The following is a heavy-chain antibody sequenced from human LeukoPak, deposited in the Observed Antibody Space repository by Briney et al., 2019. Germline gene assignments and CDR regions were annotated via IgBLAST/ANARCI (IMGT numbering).Heavy chain of an antibody. CDR1: GFTFSSYA. J-gene: IGHJ4*02. D-gene: IGHD2-2*01. CDR3: AKASGIVVVPAAMPADC. CDR2: ISGSGGST. Sequence: PGGSLRLSCAASGFTFSSYAMSWVRQAPGKGLEWVSAISGSGGSTYYADSVKGRFTISRDNSKNTLYLQMNSLRAEDTAVYYCAKASGIVVVPAAMPADCWGQGTLVTVSS. V-gene: IGHV3-23*01.